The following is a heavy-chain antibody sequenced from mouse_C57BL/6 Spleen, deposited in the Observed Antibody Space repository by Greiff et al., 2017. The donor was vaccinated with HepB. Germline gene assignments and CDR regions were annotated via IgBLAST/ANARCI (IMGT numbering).Heavy chain of an antibody. CDR1: GFTFSDYG. CDR2: ISSGSSTI. CDR3: ARRNVGLPRYAMDY. D-gene: IGHD2-2*01. J-gene: IGHJ4*01. Sequence: EVKLVESGGGLVKPGGSLKLSCAASGFTFSDYGMHWVRQAPEKGLEWVAYISSGSSTIYYADTVQGRFTISRDNAKNTLFLQMTSLRSEYTAMYYCARRNVGLPRYAMDYWGQGTSVTVSS. V-gene: IGHV5-17*01.